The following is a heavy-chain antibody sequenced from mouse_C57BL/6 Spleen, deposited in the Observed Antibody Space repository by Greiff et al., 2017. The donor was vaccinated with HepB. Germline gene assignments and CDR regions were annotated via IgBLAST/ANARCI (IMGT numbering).Heavy chain of an antibody. Sequence: EVQLVESGGDLVKPGGSLKLSCAASGFTFSSYGMSWVRQTPDKRLEWVATISSGGSYTYYPDSVKGRFTISRDNAKNPLYLQMSSLKSEDTAMYYCARWPKLGEYFDVWGTGTTVTVSS. V-gene: IGHV5-6*01. J-gene: IGHJ1*03. D-gene: IGHD4-1*01. CDR2: ISSGGSYT. CDR1: GFTFSSYG. CDR3: ARWPKLGEYFDV.